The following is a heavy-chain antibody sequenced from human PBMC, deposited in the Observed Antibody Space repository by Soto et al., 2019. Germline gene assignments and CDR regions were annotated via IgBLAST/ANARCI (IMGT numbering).Heavy chain of an antibody. Sequence: GGSLRLSCAVSGFTFSNYWMSWVRQAPGKGLEWVATIKQDESEKYYVDSVKGRFTVSRDNAKNSLYLQMSSLRAEDTAVYYCARGDYFDRRFDYWGQGTLVTVSS. CDR2: IKQDESEK. D-gene: IGHD3-22*01. CDR1: GFTFSNYW. V-gene: IGHV3-7*03. CDR3: ARGDYFDRRFDY. J-gene: IGHJ4*02.